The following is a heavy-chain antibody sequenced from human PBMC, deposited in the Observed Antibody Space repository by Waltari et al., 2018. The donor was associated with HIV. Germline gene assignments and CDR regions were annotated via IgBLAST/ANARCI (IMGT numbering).Heavy chain of an antibody. CDR1: GGPFSSYA. V-gene: IGHV1-69*04. CDR2: IIPILGIA. CDR3: VGYYYDSSGYYPFDY. Sequence: QVQLVQSGAEVKKPGSSVKVSCKASGGPFSSYAISWVRQAPGQGLEWMGRIIPILGIANYAQKFQGRVTITADKSTSTAYMELSSLRSEDTAVYYCVGYYYDSSGYYPFDYWGQGTLVTVSS. J-gene: IGHJ4*02. D-gene: IGHD3-22*01.